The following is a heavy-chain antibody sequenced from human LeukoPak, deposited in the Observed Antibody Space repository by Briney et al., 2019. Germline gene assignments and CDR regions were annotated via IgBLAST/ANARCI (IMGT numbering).Heavy chain of an antibody. CDR2: IYSSGIT. CDR3: ARDTQRITARGRKFYGMDV. Sequence: MASETLSLTCTVSGGSISSYYWSWIRQPPGKGLEWIGYIYSSGITNYNPSLKSRVTMSVDASKNQFSLKLTSVTAADTAVYYCARDTQRITARGRKFYGMDVWGQGTTVTVSS. J-gene: IGHJ6*02. CDR1: GGSISSYY. V-gene: IGHV4-59*01. D-gene: IGHD2-2*01.